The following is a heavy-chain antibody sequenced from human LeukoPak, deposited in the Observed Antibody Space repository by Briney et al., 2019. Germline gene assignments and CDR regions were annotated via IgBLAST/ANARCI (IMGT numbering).Heavy chain of an antibody. CDR2: INIDGTST. D-gene: IGHD2-15*01. V-gene: IGHV3-74*01. CDR3: ARPYCSGSSCYSPPDY. CDR1: GITLSNFW. Sequence: GGSLRLSCAASGITLSNFWVHWVRQAPGMGLVSVSQINIDGTSTAYADSVKGRFTISRDNAKNTVYLQMNSLRVEDTAVYYCARPYCSGSSCYSPPDYWGQGTLVTVSS. J-gene: IGHJ4*02.